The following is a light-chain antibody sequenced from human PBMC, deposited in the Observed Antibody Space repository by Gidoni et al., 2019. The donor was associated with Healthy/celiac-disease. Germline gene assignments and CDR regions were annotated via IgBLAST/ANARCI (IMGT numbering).Light chain of an antibody. J-gene: IGKJ1*01. CDR3: QQSYSTWWT. CDR2: AAS. V-gene: IGKV1-39*01. Sequence: IQMTQSPSSLSASVGDRVTITCRASQSISSYLNWYQQKPGKAPKLLIYAASSLHSGVPSRLSGSGSGTDFTRTISSLQPEDFATYYCQQSYSTWWTFGQGTKVEIK. CDR1: QSISSY.